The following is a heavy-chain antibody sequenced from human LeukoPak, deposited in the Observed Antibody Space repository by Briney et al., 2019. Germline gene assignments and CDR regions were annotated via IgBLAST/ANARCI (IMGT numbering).Heavy chain of an antibody. CDR1: GGSISSSSYY. V-gene: IGHV4-39*07. CDR3: ARGDGLYYYDSSICFDY. Sequence: PSETLSLICTVSGGSISSSSYYWGWIRQPPGKGLEWIGSIYYSGSTYYNPSLKSRVTISVDTSKNQFSLKLSSVTAADTAVYYCARGDGLYYYDSSICFDYWGQGTLVTVSS. CDR2: IYYSGST. D-gene: IGHD3-22*01. J-gene: IGHJ4*02.